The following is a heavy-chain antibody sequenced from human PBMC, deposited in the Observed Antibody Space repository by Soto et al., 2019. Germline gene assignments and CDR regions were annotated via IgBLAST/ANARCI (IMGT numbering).Heavy chain of an antibody. D-gene: IGHD1-7*01. Sequence: GGSLRLSCAASGFTFSNYGMHWVRQAPGKGLEWVAVIWYDGSNKKYADSVKGRFTVPRDNSKNAMWLQINSLRAEDTAVYYCARDLTGTIFDYWGQGALVTVSS. CDR3: ARDLTGTIFDY. V-gene: IGHV3-33*01. CDR2: IWYDGSNK. CDR1: GFTFSNYG. J-gene: IGHJ4*02.